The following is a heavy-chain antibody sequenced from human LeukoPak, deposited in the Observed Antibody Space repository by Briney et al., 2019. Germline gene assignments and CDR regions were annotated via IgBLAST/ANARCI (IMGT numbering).Heavy chain of an antibody. Sequence: ASVKVSCKASGYTFTSYGISWVRQAPGQGLEWMGWISAYNGNTNYAQKLQGRVTMTTDTSTSTAYMELRSLRSDDTAVYYCARVPPAATQQPSYYYYMDVWGKGTTVTVSS. D-gene: IGHD6-13*01. V-gene: IGHV1-18*01. CDR1: GYTFTSYG. J-gene: IGHJ6*03. CDR3: ARVPPAATQQPSYYYYMDV. CDR2: ISAYNGNT.